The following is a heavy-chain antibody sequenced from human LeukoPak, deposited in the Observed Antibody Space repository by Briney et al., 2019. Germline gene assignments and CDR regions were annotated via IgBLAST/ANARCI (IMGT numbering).Heavy chain of an antibody. CDR3: AKPHYYDSSGYYYEDY. CDR1: GFTFSSYG. D-gene: IGHD3-22*01. J-gene: IGHJ4*02. Sequence: GRSLRLSCAASGFTFSSYGMHLVRQAPGKGLEWVAVISYDGSNKYYADSVKGRFTISRDNSKNTLYLQMNSLRAEDTAVYYCAKPHYYDSSGYYYEDYWGQGTLVTVSS. CDR2: ISYDGSNK. V-gene: IGHV3-30*18.